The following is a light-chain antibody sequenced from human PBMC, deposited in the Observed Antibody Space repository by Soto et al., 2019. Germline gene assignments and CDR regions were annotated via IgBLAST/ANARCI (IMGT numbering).Light chain of an antibody. V-gene: IGLV1-40*01. J-gene: IGLJ2*01. Sequence: QSVLTQPPSVSGAPGQRDTISCTGSSSNIGAGYDVHWYQQLPGTAPKLLIYGNSNRPSGVPDRFSGSKSGTSASLAITGLQAEDEADYYCQSYDSSLVVFGGGTKLTVL. CDR2: GNS. CDR3: QSYDSSLVV. CDR1: SSNIGAGYD.